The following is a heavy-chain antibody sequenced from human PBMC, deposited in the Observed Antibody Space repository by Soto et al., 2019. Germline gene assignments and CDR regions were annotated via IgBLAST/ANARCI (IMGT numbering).Heavy chain of an antibody. CDR1: GCSLSTTGVG. J-gene: IGHJ4*02. CDR3: AHRGGATVGLYYFDY. D-gene: IGHD3-16*01. V-gene: IGHV2-5*01. Sequence: SGPTRVNPTQTLTLTCTFSGCSLSTTGVGVSWIRQPPGKALEWLALIYWHDDKRYSPSLKSRLTITKDTSKNQVVLTMTNMDPVDTATYYCAHRGGATVGLYYFDYWGQGALVTVSS. CDR2: IYWHDDK.